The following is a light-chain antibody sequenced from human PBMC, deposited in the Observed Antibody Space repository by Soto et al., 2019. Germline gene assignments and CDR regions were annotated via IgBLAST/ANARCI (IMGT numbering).Light chain of an antibody. CDR2: EVS. CDR1: SSDVGGYNF. J-gene: IGLJ1*01. V-gene: IGLV2-8*01. CDR3: SSFAGGNNYV. Sequence: QSVLTQPPSASGSPGQSVTISCTGTSSDVGGYNFVSWYQQHPGKAPKLIIYEVSKRPSGVPDRFSGSKSGNTAFLTVSGLQAEDEANFYCSSFAGGNNYVFGTGTKVTV.